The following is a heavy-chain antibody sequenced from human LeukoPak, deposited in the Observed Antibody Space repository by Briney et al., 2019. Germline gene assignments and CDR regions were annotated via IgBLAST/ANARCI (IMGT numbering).Heavy chain of an antibody. Sequence: PGGSLRLSCAASGFTFSSYWMSWVRQAPGKGLEWVANIKQDGSEKYYVDSVKGRFTISRDNAKNSLYLQMNSLRAEDTAVYYCARTSVTYYDFWSGYLGYYYYMDVWGKGTTVTVSS. CDR2: IKQDGSEK. CDR3: ARTSVTYYDFWSGYLGYYYYMDV. V-gene: IGHV3-7*01. J-gene: IGHJ6*03. D-gene: IGHD3-3*01. CDR1: GFTFSSYW.